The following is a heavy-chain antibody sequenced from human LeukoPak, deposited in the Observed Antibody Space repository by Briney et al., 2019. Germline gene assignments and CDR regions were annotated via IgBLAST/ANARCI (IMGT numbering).Heavy chain of an antibody. J-gene: IGHJ6*03. CDR2: IYISGST. Sequence: PSETLSLTCTVSGGSISSYYWSWIRQSAGKGLEWIGRIYISGSTNYNPSLKSRVTMSVDTSKNQFSLKLTSVTAADTAVYYCAREVVDATPSRDYYCYMDVWGKGTTVTVSS. V-gene: IGHV4-4*07. D-gene: IGHD2-15*01. CDR1: GGSISSYY. CDR3: AREVVDATPSRDYYCYMDV.